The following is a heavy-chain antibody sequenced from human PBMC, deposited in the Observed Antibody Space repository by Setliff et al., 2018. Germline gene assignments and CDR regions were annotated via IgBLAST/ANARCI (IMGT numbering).Heavy chain of an antibody. Sequence: PGGSLRLSCAASGFTFDDYAMHWVRQAPGKGLEWVSLISWDGGSTYYADSVKGRFTISRDNAKNSLYLQMNSLRAEDTAVYYCARDYGSGSIAPYYYYYGMDVWGQGTTVTVSS. D-gene: IGHD3-10*01. J-gene: IGHJ6*02. CDR3: ARDYGSGSIAPYYYYYGMDV. CDR2: ISWDGGST. CDR1: GFTFDDYA. V-gene: IGHV3-43D*04.